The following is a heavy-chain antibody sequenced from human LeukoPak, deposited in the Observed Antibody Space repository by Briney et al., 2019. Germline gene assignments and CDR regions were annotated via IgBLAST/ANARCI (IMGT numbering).Heavy chain of an antibody. J-gene: IGHJ4*02. CDR3: TTRRPFNY. CDR2: IKSKTDGGTT. CDR1: GFTFSNAW. V-gene: IGHV3-15*01. D-gene: IGHD6-6*01. Sequence: GGSLRLSCAPSGFTFSNAWMSWVRQAPGKALEWVGRIKSKTDGGTTDYAAPVKDRFTISRDDSKNTPNLQMNSLKTEDTAVYYCTTRRPFNYWGQGTLVTVSS.